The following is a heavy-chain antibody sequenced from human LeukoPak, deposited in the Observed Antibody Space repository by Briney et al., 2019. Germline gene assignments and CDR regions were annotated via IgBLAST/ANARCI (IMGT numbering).Heavy chain of an antibody. CDR1: GGSVSSCSYY. D-gene: IGHD3-10*01. V-gene: IGHV4-61*01. J-gene: IGHJ3*02. Sequence: SETLSLTCTFSGGSVSSCSYYWSWIRQPPGKGLEWIGYIYYSGSTNYNPSLKSRVTISVDTSKNQFSLKLSSVPAADTAVYYCARSLITMVRGVPPVGAFDIWGQGTMVTVSS. CDR2: IYYSGST. CDR3: ARSLITMVRGVPPVGAFDI.